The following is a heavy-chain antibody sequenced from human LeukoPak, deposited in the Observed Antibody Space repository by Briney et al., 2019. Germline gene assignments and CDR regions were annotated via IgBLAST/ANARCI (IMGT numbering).Heavy chain of an antibody. V-gene: IGHV3-33*01. CDR2: IWYDGSNK. CDR3: ASHDYGDLNDAFDI. D-gene: IGHD4-17*01. CDR1: GFTFSSYG. J-gene: IGHJ3*02. Sequence: GGSLRVSCLASGFTFSSYGMHWVRQAPGKGREWVAVIWYDGSNKYYADSVKGRFTISRDNSKNTLYLQMNSLRAEDTAVYYCASHDYGDLNDAFDIWGQGTMVTVSS.